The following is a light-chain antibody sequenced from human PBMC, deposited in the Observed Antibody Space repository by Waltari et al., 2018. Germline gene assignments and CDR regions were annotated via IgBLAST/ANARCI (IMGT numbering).Light chain of an antibody. J-gene: IGKJ2*01. V-gene: IGKV2-28*01. CDR1: QSLRHINGNTY. Sequence: IVMAQSPLSLAVSPGEPASIACRSSQSLRHINGNTYLDWFVQKPGQSPQLLLYLGSHRDSGVPDRFSGRGSGTDFTLKISRVEAEDVGIYYCMQPQQLPVTFGQGTKLEIK. CDR2: LGS. CDR3: MQPQQLPVT.